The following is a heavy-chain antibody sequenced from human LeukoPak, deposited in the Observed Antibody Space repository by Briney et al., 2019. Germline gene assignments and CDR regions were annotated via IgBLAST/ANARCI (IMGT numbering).Heavy chain of an antibody. D-gene: IGHD2-2*01. CDR2: IYYSGST. CDR3: ARDGSPQLPAIRYYYMDV. Sequence: SETLSLTCTVSGGSISSSSYYWGWIRQPPGKGLEWIGSIYYSGSTYYNPSLKSRVTISVDTSKNQFSLKLSSVTAADTAVYYCARDGSPQLPAIRYYYMDVWGKGTTVTVSS. J-gene: IGHJ6*03. V-gene: IGHV4-39*02. CDR1: GGSISSSSYY.